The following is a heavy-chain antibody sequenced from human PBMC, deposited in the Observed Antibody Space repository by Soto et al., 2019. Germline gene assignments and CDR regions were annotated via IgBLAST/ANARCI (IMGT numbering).Heavy chain of an antibody. CDR1: GFTFSSYW. CDR3: ARVDLRITMIVVVITSPYYAMDV. Sequence: HPGGSLRLSCAASGFTFSSYWMSWVRQAPGKGLEWVANIKQDGSEKYYVDSVKGRFTISRDNAKNSLYLQMNSLRAEDTAVYYCARVDLRITMIVVVITSPYYAMDVWGQGTTVTVS. V-gene: IGHV3-7*01. J-gene: IGHJ6*02. D-gene: IGHD3-22*01. CDR2: IKQDGSEK.